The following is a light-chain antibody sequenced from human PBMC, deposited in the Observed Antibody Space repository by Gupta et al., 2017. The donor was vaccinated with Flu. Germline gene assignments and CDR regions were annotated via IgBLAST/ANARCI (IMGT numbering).Light chain of an antibody. J-gene: IGLJ3*02. CDR3: QSYDSSLSGSV. CDR1: SSNIGAGYD. V-gene: IGLV1-40*01. CDR2: GNN. Sequence: QSVLTQPPSVSGAPGQSLTISCPGSSSNIGAGYDVHWYQRLPGTAPKLLIYGNNHRPSGVPDRFSGSKSGTSASLAITGLQAEDEADYHCQSYDSSLSGSVFGGGTKLTVL.